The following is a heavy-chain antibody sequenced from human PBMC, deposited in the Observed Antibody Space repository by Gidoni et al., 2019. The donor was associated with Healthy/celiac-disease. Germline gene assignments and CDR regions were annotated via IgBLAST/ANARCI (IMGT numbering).Heavy chain of an antibody. CDR3: ARDLGIAVAGIGD. J-gene: IGHJ4*02. Sequence: QVQLVQSGAEVKKPGASVKVSCKASGYTFTSYAMHWVRQAPGQRLEWMGWINAGNGNTKYSQKFQGRVTIIRDTSASTAYMELSSLRSEDTAVYYCARDLGIAVAGIGDWGQGTLVTVSS. D-gene: IGHD6-19*01. CDR2: INAGNGNT. CDR1: GYTFTSYA. V-gene: IGHV1-3*01.